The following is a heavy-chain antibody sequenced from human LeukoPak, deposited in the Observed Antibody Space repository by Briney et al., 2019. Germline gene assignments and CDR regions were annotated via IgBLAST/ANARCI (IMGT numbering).Heavy chain of an antibody. Sequence: GGSLRLSCAASGFAFSSYSMHWVRQAPGKGLEWVSSMTSVTYIYYAASVKGRFTISRDNDKNSLYLQMNNLRVEDTAVYYCASADYYGSGSHYTFRGLDYWGQGTLVTVSS. V-gene: IGHV3-21*01. D-gene: IGHD3-10*01. J-gene: IGHJ4*02. CDR1: GFAFSSYS. CDR2: MTSVTYI. CDR3: ASADYYGSGSHYTFRGLDY.